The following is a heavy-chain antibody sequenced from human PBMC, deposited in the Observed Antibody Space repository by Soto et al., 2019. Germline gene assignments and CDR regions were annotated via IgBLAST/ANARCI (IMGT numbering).Heavy chain of an antibody. CDR3: ARGVFGSGNYYTGPSAFDI. D-gene: IGHD3-10*01. J-gene: IGHJ3*02. V-gene: IGHV1-69*06. CDR1: GGTLSDHG. Sequence: QVQLEQSGAEVKRPGSSVRVSCKASGGTLSDHGVSWLRQAPGQGLEWVGGTVPVFNAPNYAPKFQGRVTIAADKPTNVAYMELTSLRSDDTAFYYCARGVFGSGNYYTGPSAFDIWGQGTMVIVSS. CDR2: TVPVFNAP.